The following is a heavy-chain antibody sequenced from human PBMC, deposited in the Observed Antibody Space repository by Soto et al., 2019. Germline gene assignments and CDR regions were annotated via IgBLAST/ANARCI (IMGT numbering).Heavy chain of an antibody. D-gene: IGHD3-16*01. J-gene: IGHJ4*02. V-gene: IGHV3-7*05. CDR3: ASTGWLITTRSLFDK. CDR1: GFTFSAYW. Sequence: EVQLVESGGGLVLPGGSLRLSCAASGFTFSAYWMSWVRQSPGKGPEWVENIKEDGSEKSYVDSVKGRFTISRDNAKNSLKLKMNSMRAEATAVYYCASTGWLITTRSLFDKWGQGTLVTVSS. CDR2: IKEDGSEK.